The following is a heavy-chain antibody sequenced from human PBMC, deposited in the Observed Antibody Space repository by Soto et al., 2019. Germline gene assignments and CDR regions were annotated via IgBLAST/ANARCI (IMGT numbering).Heavy chain of an antibody. CDR3: ARSRLIGMTWSFDY. CDR2: INPVDSHT. D-gene: IGHD1-20*01. CDR1: RYSFTNYW. J-gene: IGHJ4*02. Sequence: PGESLKISCKGSRYSFTNYWIGWVRQMPGKGPEWMGIINPVDSHTRYSPSFEGQVTISADKSINTAYLQWSSLKASDTARYYCARSRLIGMTWSFDYWGQGTLVTVSS. V-gene: IGHV5-51*01.